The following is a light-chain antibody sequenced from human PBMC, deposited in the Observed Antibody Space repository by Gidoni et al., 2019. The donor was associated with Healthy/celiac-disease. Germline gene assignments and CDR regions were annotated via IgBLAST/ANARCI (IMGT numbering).Light chain of an antibody. CDR3: QAWDSSTAGV. V-gene: IGLV3-1*01. Sequence: SYELTQPPSVSVSPGQTASITCSGDKLGDKYACWYQQKPGQSPVLVIYQDSKRPSGIPARFSGSNSGNTATLTISGTQAMDEADYYCQAWDSSTAGVFGTGTKVTVL. CDR2: QDS. J-gene: IGLJ1*01. CDR1: KLGDKY.